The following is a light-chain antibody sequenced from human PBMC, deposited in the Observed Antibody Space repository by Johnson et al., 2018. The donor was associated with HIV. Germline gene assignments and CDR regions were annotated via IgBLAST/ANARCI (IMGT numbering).Light chain of an antibody. J-gene: IGLJ1*01. CDR2: EHN. CDR1: SSNIGNNY. V-gene: IGLV1-51*01. CDR3: GTWDNSLSVFV. Sequence: QAVLTQPPSVSAAPGQKVTISCSGSSSNIGNNYVSWYQQLPGTAPKLLIYEHNKQPSGIPDRFSGSKSGTSATLGITGLPTGDDADYYCGTWDNSLSVFVFGTGTKVTVL.